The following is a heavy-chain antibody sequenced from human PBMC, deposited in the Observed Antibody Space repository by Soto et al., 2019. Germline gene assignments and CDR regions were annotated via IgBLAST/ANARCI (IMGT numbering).Heavy chain of an antibody. CDR2: ISYDGSNQ. Sequence: VGSLRLSCAASGFTFNIYGMHWVRQAPDKGLEWVALISYDGSNQYYADSVKGRFTISRDNSKNTLFLQMNSLRADDTAVYYCAKDQASGQGSFDSWGQGTLVTVS. CDR1: GFTFNIYG. V-gene: IGHV3-30*18. CDR3: AKDQASGQGSFDS. J-gene: IGHJ4*02.